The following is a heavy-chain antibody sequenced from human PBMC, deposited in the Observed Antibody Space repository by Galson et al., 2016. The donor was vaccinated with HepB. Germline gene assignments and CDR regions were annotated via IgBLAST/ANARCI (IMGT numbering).Heavy chain of an antibody. J-gene: IGHJ4*02. CDR3: AKVTTDLGDD. CDR1: GFAFSVYG. CDR2: ISTSGSST. Sequence: SLRLSCAASGFAFSVYGMTWVRQAPRKGLEWVSAISTSGSSTDYADSVKGRFTISRDNSKNTLYLQMNSLRAEDTAVYYCAKVTTDLGDDWGQGIVVTVSS. D-gene: IGHD4-11*01. V-gene: IGHV3-23*01.